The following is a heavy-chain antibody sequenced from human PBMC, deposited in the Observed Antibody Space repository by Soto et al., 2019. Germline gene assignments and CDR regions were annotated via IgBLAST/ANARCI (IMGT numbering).Heavy chain of an antibody. CDR2: IHPSGGST. CDR3: LIIGVTDDFDI. D-gene: IGHD3-3*01. Sequence: GSLRLSCAAAGFMFSSYGMSWVRQAPGKGLQWVATIHPSGGSTHYAESVRGRFTISRDNSRDTLYLQMNSLRAEDTAVYYCLIIGVTDDFDIWGPGTMVTVSS. CDR1: GFMFSSYG. J-gene: IGHJ3*02. V-gene: IGHV3-23*01.